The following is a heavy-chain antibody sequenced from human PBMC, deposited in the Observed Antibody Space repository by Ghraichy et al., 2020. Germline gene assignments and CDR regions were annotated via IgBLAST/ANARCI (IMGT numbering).Heavy chain of an antibody. D-gene: IGHD6-19*01. V-gene: IGHV2-26*01. CDR1: GFSLSDTRMG. CDR2: IFSNDEK. CDR3: ARSRGYSSGWSQNYILYFDY. J-gene: IGHJ4*02. Sequence: SGPTLVKPTETFTLTCNVSGFSLSDTRMGVSWIRQPPGKALEWLAHIFSNDEKSYSTSLKSRLTISKDTSKSQVVLTMTSMDPVDTATYYCARSRGYSSGWSQNYILYFDYWGQGTLVTVSS.